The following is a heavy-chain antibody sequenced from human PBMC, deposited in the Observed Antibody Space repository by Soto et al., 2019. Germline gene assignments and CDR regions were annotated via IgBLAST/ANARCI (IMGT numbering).Heavy chain of an antibody. CDR2: IGTAGDT. CDR1: GFTFSSYD. D-gene: IGHD2-15*01. V-gene: IGHV3-13*01. J-gene: IGHJ6*02. CDR3: ARWGAGDCSGGSCYPPYYGMDD. Sequence: GGSLRLSCAASGFTFSSYDMHWVRQATGKGLEWVSAIGTAGDTYYPGSVKGRFTISRENAKNSLYLQMNSLRAGDTAVYYCARWGAGDCSGGSCYPPYYGMDDWGQGTTVTVSS.